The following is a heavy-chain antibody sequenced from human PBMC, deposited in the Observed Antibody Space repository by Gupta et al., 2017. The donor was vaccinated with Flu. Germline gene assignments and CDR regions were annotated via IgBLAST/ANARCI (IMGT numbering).Heavy chain of an antibody. Sequence: QITLKESGPTLVKPTQTLTLTCPFSGFSLSTSGVGVGWIRLPPGKALEWLALIYWNDDKRYSPSLKSRLTITKDTSKNQVVLTMTNMDPVDTATYYCAHRPPGADSSGYYLLFDYWGQGTLVTVSS. J-gene: IGHJ4*02. V-gene: IGHV2-5*01. CDR2: IYWNDDK. D-gene: IGHD3-22*01. CDR1: GFSLSTSGVG. CDR3: AHRPPGADSSGYYLLFDY.